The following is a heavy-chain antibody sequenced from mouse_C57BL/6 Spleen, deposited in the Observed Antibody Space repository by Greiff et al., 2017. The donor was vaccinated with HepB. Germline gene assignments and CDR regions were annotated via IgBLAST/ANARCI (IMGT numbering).Heavy chain of an antibody. CDR1: GYTFTSYW. CDR2: IYPGSGST. Sequence: QVQLQQSGAELVKPGASVKMSCKASGYTFTSYWITWVKQRPGQGLEWIGDIYPGSGSTNYNEKFKSKATLTVDTSSSTAYMQLSSLTSEDSAVYYCARYRLTTVVVPFDYWGQGTTLTVSS. D-gene: IGHD1-1*01. V-gene: IGHV1-55*01. J-gene: IGHJ2*01. CDR3: ARYRLTTVVVPFDY.